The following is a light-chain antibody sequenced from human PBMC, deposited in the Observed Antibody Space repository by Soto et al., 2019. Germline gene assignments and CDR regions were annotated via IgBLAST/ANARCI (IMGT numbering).Light chain of an antibody. V-gene: IGKV1-33*01. J-gene: IGKJ4*01. CDR2: DAS. CDR1: QDVSDF. Sequence: DIQMTQSPSSLSASVGDNVTFTCQASQDVSDFLNWYQQKPGKAPKLLIYDASKLQTGVPSRFSGTGSGTDFTFTISSLQAEDFATYYCQQYGTLPLTFGGGTKLEIK. CDR3: QQYGTLPLT.